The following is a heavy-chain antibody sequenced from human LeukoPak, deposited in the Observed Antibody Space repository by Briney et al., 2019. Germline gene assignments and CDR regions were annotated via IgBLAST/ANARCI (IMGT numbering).Heavy chain of an antibody. CDR2: IYHSGKT. CDR3: AXDXISXADPPNWFDP. J-gene: IGHJ5*02. V-gene: IGHV4-38-2*02. D-gene: IGHD6-19*01. Sequence: PXETLSXXCTVSGYSISSGYYWGWIRPTPGKGLEWIGKIYHSGKTYYNPSLKRRVTISIDRAKNQFSLKMSSVTAADTAVYYCAXDXISXADPPNWFDPWGQGTLVTVSS. CDR1: GYSISSGYY.